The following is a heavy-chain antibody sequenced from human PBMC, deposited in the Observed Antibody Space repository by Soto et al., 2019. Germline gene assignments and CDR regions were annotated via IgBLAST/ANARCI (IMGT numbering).Heavy chain of an antibody. D-gene: IGHD4-4*01. Sequence: QVHLQESGPGQVEPSQTLSLTCTVSGASITSGGYYWSWIRQHPEKGLQWIGYIHTSGNTYYTSSLKSRVTISRDTSKNEFSLKMTSVTAADTAMYYCARDLTDVTRGLGYWGQGTLVTVSS. CDR1: GASITSGGYY. J-gene: IGHJ4*02. CDR3: ARDLTDVTRGLGY. CDR2: IHTSGNT. V-gene: IGHV4-31*03.